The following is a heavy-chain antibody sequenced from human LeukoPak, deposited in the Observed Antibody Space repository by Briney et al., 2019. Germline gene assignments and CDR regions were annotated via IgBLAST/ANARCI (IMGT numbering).Heavy chain of an antibody. CDR1: GDSVSSNSAV. V-gene: IGHV6-1*01. CDR2: TYYRSKWYN. J-gene: IGHJ4*02. D-gene: IGHD6-25*01. CDR3: AQGGAAAGFDY. Sequence: SQTLSLTCGISGDSVSSNSAVWNWIRQSPSRGLEWLGRTYYRSKWYNDYAESVNSRITVNPDTSKNQFSLQLNSVTPEDTAVYYCAQGGAAAGFDYWGQGTLVTVSS.